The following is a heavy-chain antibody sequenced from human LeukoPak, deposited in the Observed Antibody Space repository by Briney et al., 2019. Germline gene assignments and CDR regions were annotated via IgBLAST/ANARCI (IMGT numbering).Heavy chain of an antibody. D-gene: IGHD4-11*01. V-gene: IGHV4-4*07. CDR3: ARLSTVTTSFDY. CDR2: LYSSGST. Sequence: SETLSLTCTVSGGSVSSYHWTWIRQPAGKGLEWIGRLYSSGSTNYNPSLKSRLTMSLDTSKNQFSLKLNSVTAADTAVYYCARLSTVTTSFDYWGQGTLVTVSS. CDR1: GGSVSSYH. J-gene: IGHJ4*02.